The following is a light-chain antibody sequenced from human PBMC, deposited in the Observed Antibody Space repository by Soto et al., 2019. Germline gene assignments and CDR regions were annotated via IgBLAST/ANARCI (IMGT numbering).Light chain of an antibody. CDR1: QSVSSS. CDR3: QQRSNWPLT. CDR2: DAS. V-gene: IGKV3-11*01. J-gene: IGKJ4*01. Sequence: IVLTQSPATLSLSPGERATLSCRASQSVSSSLAWYQQRPGQAPRLLIYDASNRATGIPARFSGTGSGTDFTLTISSLEPEYFGVYYCQQRSNWPLTFGGGTKVEIK.